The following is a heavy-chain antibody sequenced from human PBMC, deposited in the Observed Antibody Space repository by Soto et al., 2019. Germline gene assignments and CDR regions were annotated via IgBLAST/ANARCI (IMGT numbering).Heavy chain of an antibody. Sequence: EVKLVESGGGLVQPGGSVRLSCGASGFAFSNSYMHWVRKAPGEGLVWVSRINGDGSSTNYADSVKGRFTISRDNTKNTLYLQMNSLRAEDTAVYYCARDQLTGDYFDAWGQGTLVTVSS. CDR3: ARDQLTGDYFDA. J-gene: IGHJ5*02. CDR2: INGDGSST. CDR1: GFAFSNSY. V-gene: IGHV3-74*01. D-gene: IGHD4-17*01.